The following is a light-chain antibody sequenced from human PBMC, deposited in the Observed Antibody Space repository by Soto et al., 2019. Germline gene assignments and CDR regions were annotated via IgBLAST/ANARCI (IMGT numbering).Light chain of an antibody. CDR1: SGDVGSYNL. CDR3: CSYAGTSNVV. V-gene: IGLV2-23*02. CDR2: EVS. J-gene: IGLJ2*01. Sequence: QSVLTQPASVSGSPGQSITISCTGTSGDVGSYNLVSWYQQHPGKAPKLMIYEVSQRPSGVSNRFSGSKSGNTASLTISGLQAEDEAAYYCCSYAGTSNVVFGGGTKVTVL.